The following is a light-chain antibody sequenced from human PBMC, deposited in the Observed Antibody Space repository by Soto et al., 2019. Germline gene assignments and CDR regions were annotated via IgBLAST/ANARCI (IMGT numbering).Light chain of an antibody. V-gene: IGLV2-11*01. CDR2: DVN. CDR1: SSDVGGYNY. Sequence: SVLTQPRSVSGSPGQSVTISCTGTSSDVGGYNYVSWYQQHPGKAPKIKIYDVNERPAGVPDRFSGSKSGNTASLTISGLQAEDEADYYCCSWAGNSLVFGGGTQLTVL. J-gene: IGLJ3*02. CDR3: CSWAGNSLV.